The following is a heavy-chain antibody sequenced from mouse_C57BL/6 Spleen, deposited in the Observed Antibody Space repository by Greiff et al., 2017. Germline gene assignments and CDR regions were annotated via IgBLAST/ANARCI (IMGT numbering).Heavy chain of an antibody. CDR3: AREGSSGSFDY. J-gene: IGHJ2*01. CDR1: GYAFSSSW. V-gene: IGHV1-82*01. CDR2: IYPGDGDT. Sequence: VKLQESGPELVKPGASVKISCKASGYAFSSSWMNWVKQRPGKGLEWIGRIYPGDGDTNYNGKFKGKATLTADKSSSTAYMQLSSLTSEDSAVYFCAREGSSGSFDYWGQGTTLTVSS. D-gene: IGHD3-2*02.